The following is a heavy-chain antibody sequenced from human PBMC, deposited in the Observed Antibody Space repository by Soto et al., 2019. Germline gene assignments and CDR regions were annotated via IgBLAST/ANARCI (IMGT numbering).Heavy chain of an antibody. CDR3: ARQFDSDTTGYYYAY. CDR1: GGTFSRNT. V-gene: IGHV1-69*13. Sequence: ASVKVSCKASGGTFSRNTISWVRQAPGQGLEWMGGIMPIFGSANYAQKFQGRVTITADENTRTVYMELSRLRSEDTAVYYCARQFDSDTTGYYYAYWGQGTLVTVSS. D-gene: IGHD3-22*01. CDR2: IMPIFGSA. J-gene: IGHJ4*02.